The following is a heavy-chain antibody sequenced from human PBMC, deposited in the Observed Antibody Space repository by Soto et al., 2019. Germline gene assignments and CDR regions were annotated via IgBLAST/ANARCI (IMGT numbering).Heavy chain of an antibody. V-gene: IGHV3-23*01. Sequence: GGSLRLSCAASGFTFSSYAMSWVRQAPGKGLEWVSAISGSGGSTYYADSVKGRFTISRDNSKNTLYLQMNSLRAEDTAVYYCAKDVLWFGEPVEYYFDYWGQGTLVTVSS. D-gene: IGHD3-10*01. CDR3: AKDVLWFGEPVEYYFDY. J-gene: IGHJ4*02. CDR1: GFTFSSYA. CDR2: ISGSGGST.